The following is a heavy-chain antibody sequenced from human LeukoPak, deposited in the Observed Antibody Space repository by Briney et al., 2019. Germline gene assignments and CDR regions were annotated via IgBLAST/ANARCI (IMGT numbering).Heavy chain of an antibody. CDR3: ARTLTFYDFWSGYYTRAWFDP. Sequence: SETLSLTCAVYGGSFSGYYWSWIRQPPGKGLEWIGEIYHSGSTNYNPSLKSRVTISVDKSKNQFSLKLSSVTAADTAVYYCARTLTFYDFWSGYYTRAWFDPWGQGTLVTVSS. CDR2: IYHSGST. J-gene: IGHJ5*02. CDR1: GGSFSGYY. D-gene: IGHD3-3*01. V-gene: IGHV4-34*01.